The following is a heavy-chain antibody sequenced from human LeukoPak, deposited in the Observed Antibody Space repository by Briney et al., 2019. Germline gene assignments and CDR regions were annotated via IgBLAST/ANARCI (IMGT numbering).Heavy chain of an antibody. CDR2: ISYDGSNK. D-gene: IGHD5-12*01. CDR3: AKERGFSGYDLGIFDY. V-gene: IGHV3-30*18. CDR1: GFTFSSYG. Sequence: GGSLRLSCAASGFTFSSYGMHWVRQAPGKGLEWVAVISYDGSNKYYADSVKGRFTISRDNSKNTLYLQMNSLRAEDTAVYYCAKERGFSGYDLGIFDYWGQGTLVTVSS. J-gene: IGHJ4*02.